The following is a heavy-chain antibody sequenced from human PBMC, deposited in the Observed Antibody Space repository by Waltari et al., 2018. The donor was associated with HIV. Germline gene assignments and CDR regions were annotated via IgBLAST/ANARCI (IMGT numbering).Heavy chain of an antibody. CDR3: AGGWQSDF. J-gene: IGHJ4*02. CDR1: GGSITSYY. Sequence: SGPGLVKPSETLSLTCTVSGGSITSYYCSWIRQSPGKGLEWIGDLFYGATTNYNPSLKSRVTITGDTSKNQFSLKLNSVTAADTAVYYCAGGWQSDFWGQGTLVSVSS. D-gene: IGHD2-15*01. V-gene: IGHV4-59*03. CDR2: LFYGATT.